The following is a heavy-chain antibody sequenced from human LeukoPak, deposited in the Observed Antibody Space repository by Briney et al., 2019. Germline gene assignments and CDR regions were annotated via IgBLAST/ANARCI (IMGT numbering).Heavy chain of an antibody. CDR1: GFIFSTYA. Sequence: PGGSLRLSCAGSGFIFSTYAMTWVRQAPGKGLEWVSGISGSGDTTYYADSVKGRFTISRDNAKNLLYLEMNSLRAEDTAVYYCTRTGYSSNSLDYWGQGTLVTVSS. CDR3: TRTGYSSNSLDY. D-gene: IGHD6-19*01. J-gene: IGHJ4*02. V-gene: IGHV3-23*01. CDR2: ISGSGDTT.